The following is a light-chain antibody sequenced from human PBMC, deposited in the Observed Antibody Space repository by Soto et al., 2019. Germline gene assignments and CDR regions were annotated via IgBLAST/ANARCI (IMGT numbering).Light chain of an antibody. J-gene: IGKJ5*01. CDR2: GAS. CDR1: QSVSSSY. Sequence: EILLTQSPGTLSLSPGERATLSCRASQSVSSSYLAWYQQKPGQAPRLLIYGASSRATGIPDRFSGSGSGTDLTITISRLEPEDFEVYYCQQYGSSPITFGQGTRLEIK. CDR3: QQYGSSPIT. V-gene: IGKV3-20*01.